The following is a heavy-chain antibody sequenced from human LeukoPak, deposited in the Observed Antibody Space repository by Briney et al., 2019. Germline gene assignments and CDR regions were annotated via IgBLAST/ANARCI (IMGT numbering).Heavy chain of an antibody. CDR1: GFTVSSNY. Sequence: SGGSQRLSCAASGFTVSSNYMNWVRQAPGKGLEWVSAISGSGGSTYYADSVKGRFTISRDNSKNTLYLQMNSLRAEDTAVYYCAKPPRYSSSWYDNWFDPWGQGTLVTVSS. J-gene: IGHJ5*02. CDR2: ISGSGGST. V-gene: IGHV3-23*01. D-gene: IGHD6-13*01. CDR3: AKPPRYSSSWYDNWFDP.